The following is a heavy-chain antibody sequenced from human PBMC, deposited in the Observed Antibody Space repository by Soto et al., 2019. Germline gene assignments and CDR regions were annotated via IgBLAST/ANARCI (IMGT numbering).Heavy chain of an antibody. V-gene: IGHV3-30-3*01. D-gene: IGHD3-10*01. CDR2: ISYDGSNK. CDR3: ARDGRTGTTLPHGGLDQ. CDR1: GFNFRSYA. Sequence: QVQLMESGGGVVQPGRSLRLSCAASGFNFRSYAIHWVGQAPGKGLEWVAIISYDGSNKFYTDSVKGRFTISRDNSNNTLHLQMNRLRSEDTAVYYCARDGRTGTTLPHGGLDQWGQGTLVTVSS. J-gene: IGHJ4*02.